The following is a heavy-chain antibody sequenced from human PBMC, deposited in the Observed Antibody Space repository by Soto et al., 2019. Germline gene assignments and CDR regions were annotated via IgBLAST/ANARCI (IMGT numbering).Heavy chain of an antibody. CDR1: GASVSSHH. CDR2: DYSDSA. Sequence: QVQLQESGPGVVKPSETLSLTCTVSGASVSSHHWTWIRQPPGKGLEWIGDYSDSASYSPSLKSRLTISADTSKNQFSLNLSSVTAADTAVYYRAAYRRGEGGRGYWGQGTLVTVSS. V-gene: IGHV4-59*08. CDR3: AAYRRGEGGRGY. D-gene: IGHD6-19*01. J-gene: IGHJ4*02.